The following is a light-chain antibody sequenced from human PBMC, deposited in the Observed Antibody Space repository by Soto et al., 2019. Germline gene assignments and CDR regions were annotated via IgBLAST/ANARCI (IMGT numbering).Light chain of an antibody. CDR3: QQSYSFPWT. V-gene: IGKV1-39*01. CDR2: AAF. CDR1: QSISTY. Sequence: DIRMTQSPSSLSASIGDRVTITCRASQSISTYLNWYQQRPGKAPKLLIYAAFNLQSGVPSRFRGSGSGTDFTLTISSLQPEDFATYYCQQSYSFPWTFGQGTKVDFK. J-gene: IGKJ1*01.